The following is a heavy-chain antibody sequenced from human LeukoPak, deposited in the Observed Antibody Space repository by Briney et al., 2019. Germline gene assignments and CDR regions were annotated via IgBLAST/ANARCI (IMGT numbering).Heavy chain of an antibody. D-gene: IGHD3-22*01. J-gene: IGHJ3*02. V-gene: IGHV1-46*01. Sequence: KPGASVKVSCKASGYTFTSYYMHWVRQAPGQGPEWMGIINPSGGSTSYAQKFQGRVTMTRDMSTSTVYMELSSLRSEDTAVYYCAREVRGYDSSGYYPPRVAFDIWGQGTMVTVSS. CDR1: GYTFTSYY. CDR2: INPSGGST. CDR3: AREVRGYDSSGYYPPRVAFDI.